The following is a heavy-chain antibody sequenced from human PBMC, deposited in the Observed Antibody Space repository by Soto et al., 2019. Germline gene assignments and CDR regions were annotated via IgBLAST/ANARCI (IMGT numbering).Heavy chain of an antibody. Sequence: SEALSLTCTVSGGSISSGDYYWSWIRQPPGNGLEWIGYIYYSGSTYYNPSLKSRVTISVDTSKNQFSLKLGSVTSYYTAIYYCARDQTKGMDVWGQGTTVTVSS. CDR2: IYYSGST. CDR3: ARDQTKGMDV. V-gene: IGHV4-30-4*02. CDR1: GGSISSGDYY. J-gene: IGHJ6*02.